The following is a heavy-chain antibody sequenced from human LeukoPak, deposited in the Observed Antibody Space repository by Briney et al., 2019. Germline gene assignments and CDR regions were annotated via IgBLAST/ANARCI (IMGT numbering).Heavy chain of an antibody. Sequence: TPSETLSLTCTVSGGSISSSSYYWGWIRQPPGKGLEWIGSIYYSGSTYYNPSLKSRVTISVDTSKNQFSLKLSSVTAADTAVYYCARDGSDFWSGYFLEHWGQGTLVTVSS. V-gene: IGHV4-39*07. D-gene: IGHD3-3*01. CDR3: ARDGSDFWSGYFLEH. CDR1: GGSISSSSYY. J-gene: IGHJ4*02. CDR2: IYYSGST.